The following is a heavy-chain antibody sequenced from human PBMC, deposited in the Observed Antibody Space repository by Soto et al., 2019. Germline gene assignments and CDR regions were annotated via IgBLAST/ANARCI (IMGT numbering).Heavy chain of an antibody. CDR2: ITASNGNA. D-gene: IGHD2-2*01. V-gene: IGHV1-18*01. Sequence: ASVKVSCKASGYTFTNYGITWVRQAPGQGLEWMGWITASNGNANYAREIQGRLTLTRDTSTNTASMELRSLRSDDTAVYYCARGASCSSTSCYDNFHYGLAVWGQGTTVTVPS. CDR3: ARGASCSSTSCYDNFHYGLAV. J-gene: IGHJ6*02. CDR1: GYTFTNYG.